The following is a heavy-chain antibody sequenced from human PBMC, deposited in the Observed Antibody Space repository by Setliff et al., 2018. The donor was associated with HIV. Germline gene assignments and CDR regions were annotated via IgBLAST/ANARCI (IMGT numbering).Heavy chain of an antibody. CDR2: INIDGGST. D-gene: IGHD3-16*01. J-gene: IGHJ4*02. CDR3: ARDRFRGGVGTGLAEY. Sequence: PGGSLRLPCAASGFTFRSYWMYWVRQPPGKGLVWVSRINIDGGSTNYADSVKGRFTISRDNAKNTLYLQMNGLSAEDTAVYYCARDRFRGGVGTGLAEYWGQGTVVTVSS. V-gene: IGHV3-74*01. CDR1: GFTFRSYW.